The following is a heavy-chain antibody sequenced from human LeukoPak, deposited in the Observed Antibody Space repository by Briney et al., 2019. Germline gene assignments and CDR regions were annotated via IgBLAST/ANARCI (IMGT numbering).Heavy chain of an antibody. Sequence: GGSLRPSCAASGFTFSDYYMSWIRQAPGKGLEWVSYISSSGSTIYYADSVKGRFTISRDNAKNSLYLQMNSLRAEDTAVYYCARVVKYYDFWSGHHDAFDIWGQGTMVTVSS. V-gene: IGHV3-11*04. CDR1: GFTFSDYY. CDR2: ISSSGSTI. D-gene: IGHD3-3*01. J-gene: IGHJ3*02. CDR3: ARVVKYYDFWSGHHDAFDI.